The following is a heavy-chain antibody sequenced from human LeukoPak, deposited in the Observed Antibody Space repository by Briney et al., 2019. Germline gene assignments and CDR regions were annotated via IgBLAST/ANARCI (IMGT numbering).Heavy chain of an antibody. CDR1: GYTFSAYW. V-gene: IGHV5-51*01. CDR3: ARHSLGHCGPWDAMDV. J-gene: IGHJ6*02. CDR2: IYPDDSET. Sequence: GESLKISCKGSGYTFSAYWIGWVRQMPGKGLEWMGIIYPDDSETKYSPSFQGQVTISADKSISTAYLQWSSLKASDTAMYYCARHSLGHCGPWDAMDVWGQGTTVTVSS. D-gene: IGHD2-21*01.